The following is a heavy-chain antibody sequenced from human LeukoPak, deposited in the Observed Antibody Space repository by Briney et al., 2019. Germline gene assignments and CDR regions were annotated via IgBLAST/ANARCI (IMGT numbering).Heavy chain of an antibody. V-gene: IGHV3-30*04. Sequence: GGSLRLSCAASGFTFNNYAMHWVRQAPGKGLEWVAVISYDGSNKYYADSVKGRFTISRDNSKNTLYLQMDSLRSEDTAVYYCASLNYYDTSGYFDYWGQGSLVTVSS. J-gene: IGHJ4*02. CDR3: ASLNYYDTSGYFDY. CDR2: ISYDGSNK. D-gene: IGHD3-22*01. CDR1: GFTFNNYA.